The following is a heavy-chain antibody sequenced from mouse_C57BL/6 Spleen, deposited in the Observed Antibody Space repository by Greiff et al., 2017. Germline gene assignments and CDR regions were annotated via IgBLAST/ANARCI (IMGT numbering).Heavy chain of an antibody. CDR3: ARLGYYGTPFAY. D-gene: IGHD1-1*01. CDR1: GYTFTDYN. CDR2: INPNNGGT. Sequence: VQLKQSGPELVKPGASVKIPCKASGYTFTDYNMDWVKQSHGKSLEWIGDINPNNGGTIYNQKFKGKATLTVDKSSSTAYMELRSLTSEDTAVYYCARLGYYGTPFAYWGQGTLVTVSA. J-gene: IGHJ3*01. V-gene: IGHV1-18*01.